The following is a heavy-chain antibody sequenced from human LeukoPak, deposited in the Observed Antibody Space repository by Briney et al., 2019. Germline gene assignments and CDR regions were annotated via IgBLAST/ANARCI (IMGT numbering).Heavy chain of an antibody. V-gene: IGHV3-21*01. D-gene: IGHD5-12*01. CDR2: ISSSSSYI. J-gene: IGHJ4*02. CDR3: ATGFSGYDYRLRY. CDR1: GFNFSSST. Sequence: GGSLRLSCAASGFNFSSSTMNWVRQAPGKGLEWVSSISSSSSYIYYADSVKGRFTISRDNAKNSLYLQMNSLRAEDTAVYYCATGFSGYDYRLRYWGQGTLVTVSS.